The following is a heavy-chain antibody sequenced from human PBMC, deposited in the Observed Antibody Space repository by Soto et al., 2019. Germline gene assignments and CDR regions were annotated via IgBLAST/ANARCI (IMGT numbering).Heavy chain of an antibody. CDR1: GYTFTGYY. Sequence: QVQLVQSGAEVKKPGASVKVSCKASGYTFTGYYMHWVRQAPGQGLEWMGWINPNSGGTNYAQKFQGRSTMTRDESISTADMELSRLRSDDTAVYYCARGYSSSWYGVWFDPWGQGTLVTVSS. CDR2: INPNSGGT. D-gene: IGHD6-13*01. CDR3: ARGYSSSWYGVWFDP. J-gene: IGHJ5*02. V-gene: IGHV1-2*02.